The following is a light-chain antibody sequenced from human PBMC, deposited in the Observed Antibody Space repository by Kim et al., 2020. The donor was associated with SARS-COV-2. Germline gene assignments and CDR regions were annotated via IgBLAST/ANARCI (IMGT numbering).Light chain of an antibody. CDR2: YDS. J-gene: IGLJ2*01. CDR1: NIGTKS. Sequence: SYELTQPPSVSVAPGKTARITCGGNNIGTKSVHWYQQSPGQAPVLVIYYDSDRPSGIPERFSGSNSGNTATLTISRVEAGDEADYYCQVSDSSSDHPVFGGGTQLTVL. CDR3: QVSDSSSDHPV. V-gene: IGLV3-21*04.